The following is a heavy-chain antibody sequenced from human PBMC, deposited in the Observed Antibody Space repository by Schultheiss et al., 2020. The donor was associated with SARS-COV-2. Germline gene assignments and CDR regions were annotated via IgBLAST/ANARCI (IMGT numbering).Heavy chain of an antibody. CDR2: IKQDGSEK. CDR3: VRDDGNDLDAFDL. V-gene: IGHV3-7*03. J-gene: IGHJ3*01. CDR1: GFTFSSYW. D-gene: IGHD4-23*01. Sequence: GGSLRLSCAASGFTFSSYWMSWVRQAPGKGLEWVANIKQDGSEKYYVDSVKGRFTISRDNAKNSLYLQMNSLRAEDTAVYYCVRDDGNDLDAFDLWGQGTVVTVSS.